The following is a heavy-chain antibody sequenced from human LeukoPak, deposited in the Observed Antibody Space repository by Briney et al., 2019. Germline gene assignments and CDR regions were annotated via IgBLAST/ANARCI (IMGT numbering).Heavy chain of an antibody. V-gene: IGHV4-38-2*01. Sequence: SETLSLACAVSGYSISSGYYWGWIRQPPGKGLEWIGYIYYSGSTYYNPSLKSRVTISVDTSKNQFSLKLSSVTAADTAVYYCARVLELEPHRAPIDYWGQGTLVTVSS. CDR3: ARVLELEPHRAPIDY. CDR1: GYSISSGYY. CDR2: IYYSGST. J-gene: IGHJ4*02. D-gene: IGHD1-1*01.